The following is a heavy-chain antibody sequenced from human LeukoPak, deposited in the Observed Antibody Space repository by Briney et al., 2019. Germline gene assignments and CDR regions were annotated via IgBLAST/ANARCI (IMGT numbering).Heavy chain of an antibody. CDR3: ARDRYGDYGYYYGMDV. CDR1: GGSISSGDYY. J-gene: IGHJ6*02. V-gene: IGHV4-30-4*01. D-gene: IGHD4-17*01. CDR2: ICYSGST. Sequence: PSETLSLTCTVSGGSISSGDYYWSWIRQPPGKGLAWIGYICYSGSTYYNPSLKSRVTISVDTSKNQFSLKLSSVTAADTAVYYCARDRYGDYGYYYGMDVWGQGTTVTVS.